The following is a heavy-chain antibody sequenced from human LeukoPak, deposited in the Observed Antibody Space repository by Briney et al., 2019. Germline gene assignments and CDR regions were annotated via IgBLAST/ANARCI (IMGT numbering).Heavy chain of an antibody. CDR3: ARHRTVTTPDYYYYYMDV. V-gene: IGHV5-51*01. CDR1: GYNFTNYW. CDR2: IYPGDSDT. J-gene: IGHJ6*03. D-gene: IGHD4-11*01. Sequence: GESLKISCKGSGYNFTNYWIAWVRQMPGKGLEWMGIIYPGDSDTRYSPSFQGQVTISADKSISTAYLQWSSLKASDTAMYYCARHRTVTTPDYYYYYMDVWGKGTTVTVSS.